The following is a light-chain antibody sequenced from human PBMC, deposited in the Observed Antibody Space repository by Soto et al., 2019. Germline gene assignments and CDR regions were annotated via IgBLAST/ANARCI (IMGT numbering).Light chain of an antibody. Sequence: EIVMTQSPATLSVSTGERATLSCRASQSVSSNLAWYQQKPGQAPRLLIYGASTRATGIPARFSGSGSGTEFTLTISSLQSEDFAVYYCQQYNNWPLGTLGQGTNVDIK. CDR3: QQYNNWPLGT. CDR1: QSVSSN. V-gene: IGKV3-15*01. J-gene: IGKJ1*01. CDR2: GAS.